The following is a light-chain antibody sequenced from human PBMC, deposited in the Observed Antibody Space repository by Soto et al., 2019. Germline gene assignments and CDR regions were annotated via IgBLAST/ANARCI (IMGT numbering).Light chain of an antibody. J-gene: IGKJ2*01. Sequence: IQMTQSPSSLSASVGDRVTITCRASQRITTYLTWYQQKPGNAPKLLITTSGTLQRGVPSRLNGSGSGTDFTLTITSLQREDFATYFCQQTYRTPDTFGLGTKLEIK. CDR3: QQTYRTPDT. V-gene: IGKV1-39*01. CDR1: QRITTY. CDR2: TSG.